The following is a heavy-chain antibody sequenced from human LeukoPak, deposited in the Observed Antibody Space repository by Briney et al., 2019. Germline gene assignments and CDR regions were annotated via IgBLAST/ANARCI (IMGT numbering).Heavy chain of an antibody. CDR2: ISWNSGSI. Sequence: GGSLRLSCAASGFTFDDYAMHWVRQAPGKGLEWVSGISWNSGSIGYADSVKGRFTISRDNAKNSLYLQMNSLRAEDMALYYCAKDWAAAGLYYFDYWGQGTLVTVSS. D-gene: IGHD6-13*01. J-gene: IGHJ4*02. V-gene: IGHV3-9*03. CDR1: GFTFDDYA. CDR3: AKDWAAAGLYYFDY.